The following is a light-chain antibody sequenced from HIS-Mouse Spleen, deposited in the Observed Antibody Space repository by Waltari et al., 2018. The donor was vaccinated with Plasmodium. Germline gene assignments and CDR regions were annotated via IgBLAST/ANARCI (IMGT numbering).Light chain of an antibody. CDR2: DVS. CDR1: SSDVGGYNY. J-gene: IGLJ2*01. Sequence: QYALTQPASVSGSPGQSITIPCTGTSSDVGGYNYVSWYQQHPGKAPKLMIYDVSNRPSGVSNRFSGSKSGNTASLTISGLQAEDEADYYCSSYTSSSTLVFGGGTKLTVL. V-gene: IGLV2-14*03. CDR3: SSYTSSSTLV.